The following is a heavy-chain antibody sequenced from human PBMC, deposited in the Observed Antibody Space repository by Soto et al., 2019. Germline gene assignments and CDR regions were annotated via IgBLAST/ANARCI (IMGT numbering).Heavy chain of an antibody. D-gene: IGHD2-2*01. J-gene: IGHJ5*02. CDR3: ARRVAAATDWFDP. V-gene: IGHV4-30-4*01. Sequence: SETLSLTCTVSGGSISSGDYYWSWIRQPPGKGLEWIGYIYYSGSTYYNPSLKSRVTISVDTSKNQFSLKLSSVTAADTAVYYCARRVAAATDWFDPWGQGTLVTVSS. CDR2: IYYSGST. CDR1: GGSISSGDYY.